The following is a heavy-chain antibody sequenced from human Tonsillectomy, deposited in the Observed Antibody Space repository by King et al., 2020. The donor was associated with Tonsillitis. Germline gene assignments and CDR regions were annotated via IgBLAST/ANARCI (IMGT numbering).Heavy chain of an antibody. V-gene: IGHV3-30-3*01. Sequence: QLVQSGGGVVQPGRSLRLSCAASGFTFSSFAMHWVRQAPGKGLEWVAVISNDGNNKYYADSVKGRFTISRDNSNKTLSLQMNSLRPEDTALYYCARPPAYYYGSDIYFEYWGQGTLVTVSS. CDR2: ISNDGNNK. CDR1: GFTFSSFA. D-gene: IGHD3-10*01. J-gene: IGHJ4*02. CDR3: ARPPAYYYGSDIYFEY.